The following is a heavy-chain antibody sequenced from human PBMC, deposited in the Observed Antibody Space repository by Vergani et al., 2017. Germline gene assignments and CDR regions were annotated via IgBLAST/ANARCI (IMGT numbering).Heavy chain of an antibody. Sequence: QVQLVPSGAEVKKPGASVTVSCKASGYTFTSYAMHWVRQAPGQRLEWMGWINAGNGNTKYSQKFQGRVTITRDTSASTAYMELSSLRSEDTAVYYCARANDSSGYYSYWGQGTLVTVSS. CDR1: GYTFTSYA. J-gene: IGHJ4*02. V-gene: IGHV1-3*01. D-gene: IGHD3-22*01. CDR3: ARANDSSGYYSY. CDR2: INAGNGNT.